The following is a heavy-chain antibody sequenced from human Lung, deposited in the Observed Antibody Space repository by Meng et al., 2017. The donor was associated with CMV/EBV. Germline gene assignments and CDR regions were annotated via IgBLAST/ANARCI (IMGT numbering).Heavy chain of an antibody. Sequence: VSCHASWYTFPAPSFPWVRPAPGQGLESMGWIHPHRGDTNYAQQFQGRVTLTRDTSINTGYMELTRLTSDDTAVYYCARDNNWGPDYWGQGTLVTVSS. V-gene: IGHV1-2*02. CDR1: WYTFPAPS. D-gene: IGHD7-27*01. CDR3: ARDNNWGPDY. CDR2: IHPHRGDT. J-gene: IGHJ4*02.